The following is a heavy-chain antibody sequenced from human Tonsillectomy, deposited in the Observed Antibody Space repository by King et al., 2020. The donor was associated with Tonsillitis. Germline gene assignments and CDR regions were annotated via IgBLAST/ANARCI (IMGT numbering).Heavy chain of an antibody. D-gene: IGHD2-21*01. Sequence: VQLVESGAEVKKPGESLKITCKASGYSFSNHWIGWARQMPGRGLEWMGIIYPDDSDTRYSPSFQGQVTISADKSISTAYLQWNSLKASDTAIYYCASGVRCGGDCYDYWGQGTLLTVSS. CDR1: GYSFSNHW. CDR2: IYPDDSDT. V-gene: IGHV5-51*03. J-gene: IGHJ4*02. CDR3: ASGVRCGGDCYDY.